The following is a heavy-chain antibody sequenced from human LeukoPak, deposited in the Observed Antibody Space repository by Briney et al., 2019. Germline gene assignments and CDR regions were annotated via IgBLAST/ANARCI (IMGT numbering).Heavy chain of an antibody. D-gene: IGHD3-16*01. Sequence: SDTLSLTCAVSGYSISSGDYWGWIRLPPGKGLEWIGMIYHSGSIYYNPSLKSRVTISVDTSKRQFSLTLSSVTAADTAVYYCARNRSEPLGNGGSFDSWGQGTLVTVSS. CDR2: IYHSGSI. CDR3: ARNRSEPLGNGGSFDS. CDR1: GYSISSGDY. V-gene: IGHV4-38-2*01. J-gene: IGHJ4*02.